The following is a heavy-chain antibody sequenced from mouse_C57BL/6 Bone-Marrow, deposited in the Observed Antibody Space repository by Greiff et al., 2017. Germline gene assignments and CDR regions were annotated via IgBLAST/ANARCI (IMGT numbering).Heavy chain of an antibody. D-gene: IGHD1-1*01. CDR3: ARGPYYYGSSADY. J-gene: IGHJ2*01. V-gene: IGHV1-82*01. CDR1: GYAFSSSW. CDR2: IYPGDGDT. Sequence: VKLQESGPELVKPGASVKISCKASGYAFSSSWMNWVKQRPGKGLEWIGRIYPGDGDTNYNGKFKGKATLTADKSSSTAYMQLSSLTSEDSEVYFCARGPYYYGSSADYWGQGTTLTVSS.